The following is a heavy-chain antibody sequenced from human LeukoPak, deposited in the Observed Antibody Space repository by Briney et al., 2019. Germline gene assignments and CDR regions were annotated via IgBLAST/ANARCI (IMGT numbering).Heavy chain of an antibody. CDR3: AREAITDDAFDI. V-gene: IGHV4-30-2*01. Sequence: SETLSLTCTVSGGSISSGGYYWSWIRQPPGKGLEWIGYIYHSVNTYYNPSLKSRVTISVDRSKNQFSLKLSSVTAADTAVYYCAREAITDDAFDIWGQGTMVTVSS. CDR1: GGSISSGGYY. D-gene: IGHD1-14*01. CDR2: IYHSVNT. J-gene: IGHJ3*02.